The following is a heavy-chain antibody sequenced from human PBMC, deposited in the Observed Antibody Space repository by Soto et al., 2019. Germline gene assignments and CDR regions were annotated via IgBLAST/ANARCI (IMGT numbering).Heavy chain of an antibody. V-gene: IGHV3-9*01. J-gene: IGHJ4*02. D-gene: IGHD6-19*01. CDR2: ISWNSGSI. CDR3: AKSPLGSGWWGAFDY. CDR1: GFTFDDYA. Sequence: SLRLSCAASGFTFDDYAMHWVRQAPGKGLEWVSGISWNSGSIGCADSVKGRFTISRDNAKNSLYLQMNSLRAEDTALYYCAKSPLGSGWWGAFDYWGQGTLVTVSS.